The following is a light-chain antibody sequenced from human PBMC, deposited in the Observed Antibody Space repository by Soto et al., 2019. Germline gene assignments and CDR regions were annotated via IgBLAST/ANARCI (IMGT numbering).Light chain of an antibody. V-gene: IGLV2-8*01. Sequence: QPVQTQPPSASGSPGQSVAISCSGTSSDVGGYNYVSWYQQHPGKAPKLMIYDVNKRPSGVPDRFFGSKSGNTASLTVSGLQAEDEADYYCVSYAGSNKPAFGGGTKVTVL. CDR2: DVN. J-gene: IGLJ2*01. CDR1: SSDVGGYNY. CDR3: VSYAGSNKPA.